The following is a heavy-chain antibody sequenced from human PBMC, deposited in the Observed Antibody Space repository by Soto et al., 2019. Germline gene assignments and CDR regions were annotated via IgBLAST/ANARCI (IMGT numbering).Heavy chain of an antibody. D-gene: IGHD5-12*01. CDR3: AKDEVATISGLSGYFDY. J-gene: IGHJ4*02. CDR2: ISGSGGNT. Sequence: PGGSLRHSCTASGFTCINYLMSWVRQAPGKGLEWVSAISGSGGNTYYADSVKGRFTISRDNSKNTLYLQMNSLRAEDTAVYYCAKDEVATISGLSGYFDYWGQGTLVTVSS. CDR1: GFTCINYL. V-gene: IGHV3-23*01.